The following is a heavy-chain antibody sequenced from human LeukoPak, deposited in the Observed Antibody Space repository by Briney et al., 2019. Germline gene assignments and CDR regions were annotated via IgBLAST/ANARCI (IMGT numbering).Heavy chain of an antibody. J-gene: IGHJ4*02. CDR1: GGSFSGYY. CDR2: INHSGST. Sequence: SETLSLTCAVYGGSFSGYYWSWIRQPPGKGLEWIGEINHSGSTNYNPSLKSRVTISVDTSKNQFSLKLSSVTAADTAVYYCARHGRERAVPAARRPFDYWGQGTLVTVSS. V-gene: IGHV4-34*01. D-gene: IGHD2-2*01. CDR3: ARHGRERAVPAARRPFDY.